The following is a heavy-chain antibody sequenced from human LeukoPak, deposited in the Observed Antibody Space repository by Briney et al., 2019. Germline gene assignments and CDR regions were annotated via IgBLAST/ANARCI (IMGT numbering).Heavy chain of an antibody. Sequence: ASVKVSCKASGYTFTSYSISRVRQAPGQGLERMGWISAYNGNTNYAQKLQGRVTMTTDASTSTAYMELRSLRSDDAAVYYCASTGLTTYYDIVAGPIDFWGQGTLVTVSS. D-gene: IGHD3-9*01. CDR2: ISAYNGNT. CDR3: ASTGLTTYYDIVAGPIDF. V-gene: IGHV1-18*01. J-gene: IGHJ4*02. CDR1: GYTFTSYS.